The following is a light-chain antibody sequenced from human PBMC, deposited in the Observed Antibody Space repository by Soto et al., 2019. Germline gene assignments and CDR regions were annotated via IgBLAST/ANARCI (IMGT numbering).Light chain of an antibody. CDR1: SSDVGAYNY. CDR2: EVS. CDR3: TSYEGSFYV. Sequence: QSVLTQPPSASGSPGQSVTISCTGTSSDVGAYNYVSWYQQHPGKAPKLMIYEVSKRPSGVPDRFSGSKSDNTASLTVSGLQAEDEADYYCTSYEGSFYVFGTGTKLTVL. J-gene: IGLJ1*01. V-gene: IGLV2-8*01.